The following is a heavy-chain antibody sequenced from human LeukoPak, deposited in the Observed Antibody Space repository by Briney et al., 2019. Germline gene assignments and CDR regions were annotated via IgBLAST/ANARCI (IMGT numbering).Heavy chain of an antibody. CDR1: GFAFSGYA. CDR2: ITNNGVNT. Sequence: GGSLRLSCAAPGFAFSGYAMHWVRQAPGKGLAYVSAITNNGVNTYYTNSVKGRFTVSRDNSKNTLSLQMGSLRVEDTAVYYCARVGTGQQLDYWGQGTLVTVSS. CDR3: ARVGTGQQLDY. D-gene: IGHD6-13*01. J-gene: IGHJ4*02. V-gene: IGHV3-64*01.